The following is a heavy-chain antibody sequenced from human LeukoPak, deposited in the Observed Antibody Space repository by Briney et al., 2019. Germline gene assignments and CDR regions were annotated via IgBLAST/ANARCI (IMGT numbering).Heavy chain of an antibody. V-gene: IGHV3-23*01. J-gene: IGHJ4*02. CDR3: AKDRAQQLVLDF. Sequence: GGSLRLSCAASGFTFSSYAMSWVRQAPGKGLEWVSAIIGSGSSTYYADSVKGRFTISRDNSKNTLFLQMNSLRAEDTAVYYRAKDRAQQLVLDFWGQGTLVTVSS. CDR2: IIGSGSST. CDR1: GFTFSSYA. D-gene: IGHD6-13*01.